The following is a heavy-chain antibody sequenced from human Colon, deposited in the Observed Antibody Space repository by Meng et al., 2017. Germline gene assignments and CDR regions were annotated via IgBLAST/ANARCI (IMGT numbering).Heavy chain of an antibody. CDR1: GFTFSSYW. J-gene: IGHJ4*02. Sequence: GESLKISCAASGFTFSSYWMHWVRQAPGMGLVWVSRIDTDGSTTTYADSVKGRFTISRDNARNTLFLQMNSLRAEDTAVYYCVRVTSGSDHSPFGYWGQGNQVNGAS. CDR2: IDTDGSTT. CDR3: VRVTSGSDHSPFGY. V-gene: IGHV3-74*01. D-gene: IGHD1-26*01.